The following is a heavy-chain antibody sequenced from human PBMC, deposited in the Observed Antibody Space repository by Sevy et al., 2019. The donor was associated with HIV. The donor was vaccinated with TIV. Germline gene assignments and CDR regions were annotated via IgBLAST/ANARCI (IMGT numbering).Heavy chain of an antibody. Sequence: GGSLRLSCAASGFTLNDVYMNWIRQVPGRGLQWISYMSTSGYDIFYADSVKGRFIMSRDNAKNSLFLQMNRLRAEDTAVYYCVRGHPHTIYYESSFDFWGPGTLVTV. V-gene: IGHV3-11*01. CDR2: MSTSGYDI. J-gene: IGHJ4*02. CDR1: GFTLNDVY. CDR3: VRGHPHTIYYESSFDF. D-gene: IGHD3-22*01.